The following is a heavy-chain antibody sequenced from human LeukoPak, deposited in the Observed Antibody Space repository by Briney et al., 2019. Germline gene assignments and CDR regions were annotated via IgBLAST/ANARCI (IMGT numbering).Heavy chain of an antibody. J-gene: IGHJ4*02. D-gene: IGHD3-22*01. Sequence: PSETLSLTCTVSGGSISSYSWSWVRQPPGKGLEWIGYIYYSGSTNYNPSLKSRVTISVDTSKNQFSLKLNSVTAADTAVYYCARGDRSGYYHTTYFDYWGQGTLVTVSS. CDR3: ARGDRSGYYHTTYFDY. CDR1: GGSISSYS. CDR2: IYYSGST. V-gene: IGHV4-59*01.